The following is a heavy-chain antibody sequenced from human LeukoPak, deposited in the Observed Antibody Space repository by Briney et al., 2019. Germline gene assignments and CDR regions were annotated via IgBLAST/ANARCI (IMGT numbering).Heavy chain of an antibody. CDR2: IYYSGST. CDR1: GVSISGYY. J-gene: IGHJ4*02. CDR3: ARVGYSGYDDRGSFDY. Sequence: PSETLSLTCTVSGVSISGYYWSWIRQPPGKGLEWIGYIYYSGSTNYNPSLKSRVTISVDTSKNQFSLKLSSVTAADTAVYYCARVGYSGYDDRGSFDYWGQGTLVTVSS. V-gene: IGHV4-59*12. D-gene: IGHD5-12*01.